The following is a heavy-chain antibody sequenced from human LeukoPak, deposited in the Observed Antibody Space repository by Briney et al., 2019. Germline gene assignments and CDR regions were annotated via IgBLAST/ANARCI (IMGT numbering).Heavy chain of an antibody. J-gene: IGHJ6*02. CDR1: GFTFSSYY. CDR2: IKPDGSEK. CDR3: ARERRTSYHYYYYGMDV. D-gene: IGHD2-2*01. Sequence: GGSLRLSCVGSGFTFSSYYMNWVRQAPGKGLEWVANIKPDGSEKYYVDSVKGRFTVSRDNAKNSLYLQMNSLRVEDTAVYYCARERRTSYHYYYYGMDVWGQGTTVTVSS. V-gene: IGHV3-7*03.